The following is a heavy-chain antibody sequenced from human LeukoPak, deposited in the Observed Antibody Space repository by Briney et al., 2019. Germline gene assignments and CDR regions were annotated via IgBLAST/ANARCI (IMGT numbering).Heavy chain of an antibody. D-gene: IGHD6-19*01. CDR2: IWYDGSNK. CDR3: ARSYRSGWYYFDY. V-gene: IGHV3-33*01. CDR1: GFTFSTSG. Sequence: GRSLRLSCAASGFTFSTSGMHWVRQAPGKGLEWVAVIWYDGSNKHYAESVKGRFSISRDNSKNTVHLQMNSLRNEDTAVYYCARSYRSGWYYFDYWGQGTLVTVSS. J-gene: IGHJ4*02.